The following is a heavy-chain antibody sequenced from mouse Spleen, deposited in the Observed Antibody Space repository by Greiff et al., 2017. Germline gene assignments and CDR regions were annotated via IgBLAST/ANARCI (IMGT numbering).Heavy chain of an antibody. D-gene: IGHD2-3*01. CDR1: GYTFNSYW. Sequence: VQLQQPGAELVRPGSSVKLSCKASGYTFNSYWMDWVKQRPGQGLEWIGNIYPSDSETHYNQKFKDKATLTVDKSSSTAYMQLSSLTSEDSAVYYCARTGYYGYAMDYWGQGTSVTVSS. J-gene: IGHJ4*01. V-gene: IGHV1-61*01. CDR2: IYPSDSET. CDR3: ARTGYYGYAMDY.